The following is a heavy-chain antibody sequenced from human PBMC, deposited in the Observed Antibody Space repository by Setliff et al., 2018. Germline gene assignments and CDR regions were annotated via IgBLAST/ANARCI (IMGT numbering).Heavy chain of an antibody. D-gene: IGHD3-22*01. V-gene: IGHV4-30-4*08. CDR1: GGSISSGDYY. CDR3: ARYDSSGYSENYYFDY. Sequence: SETLSLTCTVSGGSISSGDYYWSWIRQPPGKGLEWIGYIYSSGNTYYSPSLKSRVTMFVDTSKNQFSLMLYSVTAADTAIYYCARYDSSGYSENYYFDYWGQGTLVTVSS. CDR2: IYSSGNT. J-gene: IGHJ4*02.